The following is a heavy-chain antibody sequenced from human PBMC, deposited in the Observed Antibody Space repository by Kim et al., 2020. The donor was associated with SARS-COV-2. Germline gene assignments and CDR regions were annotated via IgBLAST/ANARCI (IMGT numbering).Heavy chain of an antibody. CDR2: ISSSSSYI. CDR3: ARAQADHMGPGGGLIDY. J-gene: IGHJ4*02. V-gene: IGHV3-21*04. Sequence: GGSLRLSCAASGFTFSSYSMNWVRQAPGKGLEWVSSISSSSSYIYYADSVKGRFTISRDNAKNSLYLQMNSLRAEDTAVYYCARAQADHMGPGGGLIDYWGQGTPGHRLL. D-gene: IGHD3-16*01. CDR1: GFTFSSYS.